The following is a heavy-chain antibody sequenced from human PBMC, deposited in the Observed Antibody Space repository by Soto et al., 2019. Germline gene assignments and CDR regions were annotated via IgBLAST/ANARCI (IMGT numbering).Heavy chain of an antibody. D-gene: IGHD2-2*01. CDR2: ISSSSSYT. CDR3: ARSLVVPASHFDY. Sequence: LRLSCAASGFTFSDYYMSWIRQAPGKGLEWVSYISSSSSYTNYADSVKGRFTISRDNAKNSLYLQMNSLRAEDTAVYYCARSLVVPASHFDYWGQGTLVTV. V-gene: IGHV3-11*06. CDR1: GFTFSDYY. J-gene: IGHJ4*02.